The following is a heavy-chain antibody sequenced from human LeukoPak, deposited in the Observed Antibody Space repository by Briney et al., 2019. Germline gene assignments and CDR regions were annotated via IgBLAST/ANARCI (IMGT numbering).Heavy chain of an antibody. D-gene: IGHD5-12*01. J-gene: IGHJ4*02. V-gene: IGHV3-7*01. Sequence: PGGSLRLSCAASGFTFSSYWMSWVRQAPGKGLEWVANTNQEGSEKYYVDSVKGRFTISKDNAKNSLYLQMNSLKAEDTTVYYCARDPKWLDYWGQGTLVTVSS. CDR2: TNQEGSEK. CDR1: GFTFSSYW. CDR3: ARDPKWLDY.